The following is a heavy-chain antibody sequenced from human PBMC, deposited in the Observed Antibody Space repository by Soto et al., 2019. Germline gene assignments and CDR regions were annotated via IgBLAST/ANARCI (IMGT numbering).Heavy chain of an antibody. J-gene: IGHJ4*02. V-gene: IGHV1-46*01. Sequence: ASLKVSCKASGYTFTIYYTHWARQAPGQGLEWMGIIKPSGGSTSYAQKFHGRVSMTRDPSTSTVYMELSRLRSEDTAEYYCARIAALGPWWGQGTLDTVSS. CDR3: ARIAALGPW. D-gene: IGHD6-13*01. CDR1: GYTFTIYY. CDR2: IKPSGGST.